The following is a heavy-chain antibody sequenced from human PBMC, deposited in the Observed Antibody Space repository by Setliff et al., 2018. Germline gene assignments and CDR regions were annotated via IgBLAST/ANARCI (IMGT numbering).Heavy chain of an antibody. CDR2: XXXXXVD. V-gene: IGHV4-39*01. Sequence: SETLSLTCTVSGGSINTDRFFWGWIRQSPGKGLEWLAXXXXXXVDFYNXXHKSRVTISVDTSKSQFSLKLNSVTATDTAVYYCVRHDSGYGPFDTWGQGNQVTVSS. D-gene: IGHD5-12*01. CDR1: GGSINTDRFF. CDR3: VRHDSGYGPFDT. J-gene: IGHJ5*02.